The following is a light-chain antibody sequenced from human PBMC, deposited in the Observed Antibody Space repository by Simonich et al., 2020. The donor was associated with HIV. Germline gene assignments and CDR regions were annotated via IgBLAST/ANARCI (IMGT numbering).Light chain of an antibody. Sequence: DIVMTQSPLSLPVTLGQPASISCRSSQSLVHSDGNTYLNWYHQRPGQSPSRLIYKVSNRDSGVPDRFSGSGSDTDFTLKISRVEAEDVGIYYCMQGTLWWTFGQGTKVEIK. CDR2: KVS. V-gene: IGKV2-30*02. CDR1: QSLVHSDGNTY. J-gene: IGKJ1*01. CDR3: MQGTLWWT.